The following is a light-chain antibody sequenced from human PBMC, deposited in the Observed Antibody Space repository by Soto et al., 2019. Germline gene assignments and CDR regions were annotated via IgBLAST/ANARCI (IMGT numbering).Light chain of an antibody. CDR1: QSVSSK. CDR2: GAS. Sequence: EIVMTQSPATPSVSPGERATLSCRASQSVSSKLAWYQQKPGQAPRLLIYGASTRATGIPARFSASGSGTDFSLTISRLEPEDFAVYYCQQYGTSPWTFGQGTKVDIK. J-gene: IGKJ1*01. V-gene: IGKV3-15*01. CDR3: QQYGTSPWT.